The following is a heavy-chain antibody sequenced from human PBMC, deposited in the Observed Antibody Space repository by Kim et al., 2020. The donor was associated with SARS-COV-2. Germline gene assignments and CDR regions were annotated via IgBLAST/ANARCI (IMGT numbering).Heavy chain of an antibody. CDR2: GNGNT. D-gene: IGHD3-16*01. CDR3: LGGFSFDY. Sequence: GNGNTIHSQKFQGRVTFTPDTSASTAYMELSFLRSEDSAVYYCLGGFSFDYWGQGTLVTVSS. V-gene: IGHV1-3*01. J-gene: IGHJ4*02.